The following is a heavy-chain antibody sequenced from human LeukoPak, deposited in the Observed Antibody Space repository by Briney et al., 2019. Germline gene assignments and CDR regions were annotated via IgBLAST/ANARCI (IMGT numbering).Heavy chain of an antibody. CDR2: ISSSGSTI. V-gene: IGHV3-48*03. D-gene: IGHD2-2*01. J-gene: IGHJ4*02. CDR1: GFTFSK. Sequence: PGGSLRLSCAASGFTFSKMNWVRQAPGKGLEWVSYISSSGSTIYYADSVNGRFTISRDNAKNSLYLQMNSLRAEDTAVYYCARPRGCGSSRCNNFDYWGQGTLVTVSS. CDR3: ARPRGCGSSRCNNFDY.